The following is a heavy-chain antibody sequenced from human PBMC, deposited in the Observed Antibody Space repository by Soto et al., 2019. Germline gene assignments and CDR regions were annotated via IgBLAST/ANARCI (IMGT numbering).Heavy chain of an antibody. CDR3: ARDTDGLHY. CDR2: INTDGSII. Sequence: PGGPLILSCAASGLMFSNYKMHWVRQAPGKGLVWVSRINTDGSIIDYADSVKGRFTVSRDNAKNTLYLQMNSLRADDTAVYYCARDTDGLHYWGQGTLVTVSS. CDR1: GLMFSNYK. V-gene: IGHV3-74*01. J-gene: IGHJ4*01.